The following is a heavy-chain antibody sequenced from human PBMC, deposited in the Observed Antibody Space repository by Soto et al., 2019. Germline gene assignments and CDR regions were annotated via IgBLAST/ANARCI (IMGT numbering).Heavy chain of an antibody. CDR1: GFTFSSYG. CDR3: ARGVVVAATSYHGMLFDI. CDR2: IWYDGSNK. V-gene: IGHV3-33*08. D-gene: IGHD2-15*01. Sequence: GGSLRLSCAASGFTFSSYGMHWVRQAPGKGLEWVAVIWYDGSNKYYADSVKGRFTISRDNSKNTLYLQMNRLRAEDTAVYYCARGVVVAATSYHGMLFDIWGQGTMVTVSS. J-gene: IGHJ3*02.